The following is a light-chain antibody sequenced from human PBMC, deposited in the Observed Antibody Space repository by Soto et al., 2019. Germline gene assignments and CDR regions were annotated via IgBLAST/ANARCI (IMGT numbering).Light chain of an antibody. J-gene: IGLJ2*01. CDR2: EVS. CDR3: SSYTSSSTL. Sequence: QSVLTQPASVSGSPGQSITISCTGTSSDVGGYNYVSWYQQHPGKAPKLMIYEVSNRPSGVSNRLSGSKSGNTASLTISGLQAEDEADYYCSSYTSSSTLFGGGTQLTVL. CDR1: SSDVGGYNY. V-gene: IGLV2-14*01.